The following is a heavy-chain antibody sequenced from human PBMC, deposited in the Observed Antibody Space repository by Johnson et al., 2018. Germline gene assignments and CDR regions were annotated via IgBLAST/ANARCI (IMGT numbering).Heavy chain of an antibody. V-gene: IGHV3-23*04. J-gene: IGHJ3*02. Sequence: VQLVESGGGLVQPGGSLRLSCAASGFTFSSYAMNWVRQAPGKGLERVSAIHASDGSSYYADSVPGRFAISRDNFRNTLFRQMRSLRGEDTAVYYCARDIGGSWADAFDIWGQGTMVTVSS. D-gene: IGHD1-26*01. CDR3: ARDIGGSWADAFDI. CDR1: GFTFSSYA. CDR2: IHASDGSS.